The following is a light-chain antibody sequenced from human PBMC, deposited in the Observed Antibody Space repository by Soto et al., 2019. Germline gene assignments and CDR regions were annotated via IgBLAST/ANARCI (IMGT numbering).Light chain of an antibody. V-gene: IGKV1-39*01. CDR2: DVS. CDR3: QQSYSTPWT. CDR1: QTISTY. Sequence: DIQMTQSPSSLSASVGDRVTISCRASQTISTYLHWYQHKPGRAPRLLISDVSTLQSGVPGRFRGSGSETEFTLTITYLQPEDFATYYCQQSYSTPWTFGQGTKVEIK. J-gene: IGKJ1*01.